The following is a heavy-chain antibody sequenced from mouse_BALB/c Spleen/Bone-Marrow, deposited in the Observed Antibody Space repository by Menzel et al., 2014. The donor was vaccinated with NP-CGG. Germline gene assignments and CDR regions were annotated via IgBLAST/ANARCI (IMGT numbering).Heavy chain of an antibody. J-gene: IGHJ2*01. CDR3: ARSHFYGNYFDY. V-gene: IGHV5-17*02. CDR2: VSTGSTII. D-gene: IGHD2-1*01. CDR1: GFTFSNFG. Sequence: EVQVVESGGGLVQPGGSRKLSCAASGFTFSNFGMHWFRQSPEKGLEWAAFVSTGSTIIYYADTVKGRFTISRDNPENTLFLQMTSLRSEDTAIYYCARSHFYGNYFDYWGQGTTLTVSS.